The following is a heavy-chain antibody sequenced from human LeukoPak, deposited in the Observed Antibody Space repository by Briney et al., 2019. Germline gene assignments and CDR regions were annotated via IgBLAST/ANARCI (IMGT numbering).Heavy chain of an antibody. CDR2: IYYSGST. Sequence: SETLSLTCTESGGSISSYYWSWIRQPPGKGLEWIGYIYYSGSTNYNPSLKSRVTISVDTSKNQFSLKLSSVTAADTAVYYCAREGGIFGPIDYWGQGTLVTVSS. D-gene: IGHD3/OR15-3a*01. J-gene: IGHJ4*02. V-gene: IGHV4-59*01. CDR3: AREGGIFGPIDY. CDR1: GGSISSYY.